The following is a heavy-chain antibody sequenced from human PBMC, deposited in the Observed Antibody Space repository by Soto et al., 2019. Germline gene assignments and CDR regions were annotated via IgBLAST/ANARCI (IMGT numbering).Heavy chain of an antibody. CDR1: GGSISSNKW. CDR2: IYHSGST. J-gene: IGHJ1*01. D-gene: IGHD2-8*01. Sequence: PSETLSLTCAVYGGSISSNKWWSWVRQPPGKGLEWIGEIYHSGSTYYNASLKSRVTISVDTSNNQFSLKLSSVTAADTAVYYCASNGGCTRAEYFQHWGQGTRVTVSS. CDR3: ASNGGCTRAEYFQH. V-gene: IGHV4-4*02.